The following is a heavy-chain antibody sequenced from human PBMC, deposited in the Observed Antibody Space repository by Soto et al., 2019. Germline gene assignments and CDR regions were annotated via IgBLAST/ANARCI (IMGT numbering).Heavy chain of an antibody. CDR1: GYTFINHG. J-gene: IGHJ4*02. V-gene: IGHV1-18*04. CDR3: ARDFYPLAYYFDP. CDR2: VSGSNGNT. Sequence: QVQLVQSEAEVEKPGASVKVSCEASGYTFINHGISWVRQAPGQGLEWMGWVSGSNGNTKYAQKFQGRVTMTTETSTSTAHMELRNLRSDDTAVYFCARDFYPLAYYFDPWGQGTLVTVSS.